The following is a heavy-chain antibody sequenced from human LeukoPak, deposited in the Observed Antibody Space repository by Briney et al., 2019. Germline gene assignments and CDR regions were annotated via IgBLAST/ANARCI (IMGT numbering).Heavy chain of an antibody. V-gene: IGHV3-48*03. D-gene: IGHD3-16*01. CDR1: GFTFTAYL. CDR2: ISSSGRTI. J-gene: IGHJ4*02. CDR3: ARGDIRRFDY. Sequence: QPGRSLRLSCAASGFTFTAYLIHWVRQAPGKGLEWVSYISSSGRTIYYADSVKGRFTISRDNAKNSLYLQMNSLRAEDTAVYYCARGDIRRFDYWGQGTLVTVSS.